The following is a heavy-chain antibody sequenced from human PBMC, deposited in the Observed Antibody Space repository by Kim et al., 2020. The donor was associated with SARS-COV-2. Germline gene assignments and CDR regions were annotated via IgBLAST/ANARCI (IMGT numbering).Heavy chain of an antibody. J-gene: IGHJ6*02. CDR3: ARDWVVAATRYGMDV. Sequence: SVKVSCKASGGTFSSYAISWVRQAPGQGLEWMGGIIPIFGTANYAQKFQGRVTITADESTSTAYMELSSLRSEDTAVYYCARDWVVAATRYGMDVWGQGTTVTVSS. V-gene: IGHV1-69*13. CDR1: GGTFSSYA. D-gene: IGHD2-15*01. CDR2: IIPIFGTA.